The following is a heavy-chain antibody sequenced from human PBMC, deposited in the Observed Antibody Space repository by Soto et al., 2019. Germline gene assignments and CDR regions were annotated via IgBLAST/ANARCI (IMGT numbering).Heavy chain of an antibody. Sequence: ASVKVSCKASGYTFTSYGISWVRQAPGQGLEWMGIISASDGNTSYAQKLQGRVTMTRDTSTSTVYMELSSLRSEDTAVYYCAIPGGYRSPLVDYWGQGTLVTVSS. CDR1: GYTFTSYG. CDR2: ISASDGNT. V-gene: IGHV1-18*01. D-gene: IGHD3-22*01. J-gene: IGHJ4*02. CDR3: AIPGGYRSPLVDY.